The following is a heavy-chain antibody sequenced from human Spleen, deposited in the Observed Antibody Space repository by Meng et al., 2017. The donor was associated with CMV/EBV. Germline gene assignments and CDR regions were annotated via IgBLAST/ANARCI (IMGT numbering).Heavy chain of an antibody. CDR1: GGSIRGHY. J-gene: IGHJ5*01. D-gene: IGHD4-23*01. Sequence: SETLSLTCTVSGGSIRGHYWSWVRQPPGKGLEWIGFSFYSGNTNYNPSLKSRVTISLDTSKNLFSLNLNSVTEADTAVYHCVRGGGGLNWFDSWGQGTLVTVSS. V-gene: IGHV4-59*11. CDR3: VRGGGGLNWFDS. CDR2: SFYSGNT.